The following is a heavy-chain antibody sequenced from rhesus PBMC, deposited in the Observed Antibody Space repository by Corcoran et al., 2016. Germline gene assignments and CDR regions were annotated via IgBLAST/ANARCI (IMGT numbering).Heavy chain of an antibody. CDR1: GDSISNNHW. V-gene: IGHV4-65*02. Sequence: QVQLQASGPGLVKPSETLSLPCAVSGDSISNNHWWTWIRHPPGKVLEGIGFIGENKVTTYNKPRHTQRVTLSKYTSKNQFSLKLRSVTAADTAVYYCARHSRSNDYGSTYDTFDFWGQGLRVTVSS. CDR3: ARHSRSNDYGSTYDTFDF. D-gene: IGHD4-29*01. J-gene: IGHJ3*01. CDR2: IGENKVTT.